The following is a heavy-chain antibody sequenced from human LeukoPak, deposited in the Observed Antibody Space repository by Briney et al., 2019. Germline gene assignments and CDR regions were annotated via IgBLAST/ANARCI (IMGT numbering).Heavy chain of an antibody. CDR2: ISAYNGNT. D-gene: IGHD6-19*01. J-gene: IGHJ4*02. V-gene: IGHV1-18*01. Sequence: ASVKVSCKASGYTFTSYGISWVRQAPGQGLEWMGWISAYNGNTNYAQKLQGRVTMTTDTSTSTAYMELRSLRSDDTAVYYCATFPSIAVAGNFDYWGQGTLVTVSS. CDR3: ATFPSIAVAGNFDY. CDR1: GYTFTSYG.